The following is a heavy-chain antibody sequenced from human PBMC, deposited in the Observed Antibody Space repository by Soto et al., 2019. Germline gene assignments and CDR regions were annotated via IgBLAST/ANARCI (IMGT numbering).Heavy chain of an antibody. CDR2: IYYSGST. D-gene: IGHD3-3*01. J-gene: IGHJ3*02. CDR3: ARVGTIFGVVTPGGDI. V-gene: IGHV4-31*03. Sequence: TLSLTCTVSGGSISSGGYYWSWIRQHPGKGLEWIGYIYYSGSTYYNPSLKSRVTISVDTSKNQFSLKLSSVTAADTAVYYCARVGTIFGVVTPGGDIWGQGTMVT. CDR1: GGSISSGGYY.